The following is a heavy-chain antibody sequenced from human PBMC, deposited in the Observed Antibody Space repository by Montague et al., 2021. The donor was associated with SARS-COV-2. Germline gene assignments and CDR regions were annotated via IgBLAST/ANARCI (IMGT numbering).Heavy chain of an antibody. CDR2: INPISGGT. D-gene: IGHD4-17*01. Sequence: SVKVSCKASGYRFTGYYMHWVRQAPGQGLEWMGWINPISGGTNYAQKFQVWVTMTRDTSISTAYMGLSRLTSDDAAVYYCARVHDYGDFDAFDIWGPGTMVTVSS. CDR3: ARVHDYGDFDAFDI. CDR1: GYRFTGYY. J-gene: IGHJ3*02. V-gene: IGHV1-2*04.